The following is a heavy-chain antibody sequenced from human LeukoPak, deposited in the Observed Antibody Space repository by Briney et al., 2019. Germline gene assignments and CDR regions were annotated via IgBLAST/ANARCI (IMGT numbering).Heavy chain of an antibody. CDR2: IKQDGSEK. Sequence: GRSLRLSCAASGFTFSSYGMHWVRQAPGKGLEWVANIKQDGSEKHYVDSVKGRFTISRDNAKNSLYLQMNSLRAEDTAVYYCARGWSKFDYWGQGTLVTVSS. D-gene: IGHD2-8*02. CDR1: GFTFSSYG. CDR3: ARGWSKFDY. V-gene: IGHV3-7*03. J-gene: IGHJ4*02.